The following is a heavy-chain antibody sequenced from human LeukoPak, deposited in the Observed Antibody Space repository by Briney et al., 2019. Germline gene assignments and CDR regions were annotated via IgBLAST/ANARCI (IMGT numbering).Heavy chain of an antibody. CDR1: GFPFSTYW. J-gene: IGHJ4*02. D-gene: IGHD3-10*01. CDR2: INQDGTEK. V-gene: IGHV3-7*01. Sequence: GGSLRLSCASSGFPFSTYWMIWVRKAPGKELEWVANINQDGTEKYYVDSVKGRFTISRDYAKNSLYLQMNSLRVEDTAVYYCAKVAKYYYGPETYYFFEQWGQGTPVTASS. CDR3: AKVAKYYYGPETYYFFEQ.